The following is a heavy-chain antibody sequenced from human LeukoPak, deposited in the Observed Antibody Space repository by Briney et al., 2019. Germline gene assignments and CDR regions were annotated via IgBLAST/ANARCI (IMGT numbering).Heavy chain of an antibody. Sequence: ASVKDSCKASGYSFTNFGVSWVRQAPGQGLELMGWISGYNGNTNYAQKFQGRVTMTTETSTSTAYMELRNLRSDDTAEYYCARSGAAVTAFFDYWGQGTLVTVSS. D-gene: IGHD2-21*02. J-gene: IGHJ4*02. CDR3: ARSGAAVTAFFDY. V-gene: IGHV1-18*01. CDR2: ISGYNGNT. CDR1: GYSFTNFG.